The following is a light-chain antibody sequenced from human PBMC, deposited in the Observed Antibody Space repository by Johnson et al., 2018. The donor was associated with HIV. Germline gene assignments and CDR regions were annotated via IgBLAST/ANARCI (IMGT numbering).Light chain of an antibody. V-gene: IGLV1-51*02. CDR2: ENN. CDR3: GTWDISLSVGYV. CDR1: SSNIVNNY. J-gene: IGLJ1*01. Sequence: QSVLTQPPSVSAAPGQKVTISCSGSSSNIVNNYVSWYQQLPGTAPKLLICENNKRPSGIPDRFSGSKSGTSATLGITGLQTGDEADYYCGTWDISLSVGYVFGTGTKVTVL.